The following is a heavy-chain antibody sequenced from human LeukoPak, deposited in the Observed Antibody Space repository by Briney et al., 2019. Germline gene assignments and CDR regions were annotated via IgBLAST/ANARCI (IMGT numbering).Heavy chain of an antibody. Sequence: GASVKVSCKASGYTFTSYGISWVRQAPGQGLEWMGWISVYNGNTNYAQKLQGRVTMTTDTSTSTAYMELRSLRSDDTAVYYCARDRMGKRIFGVVTDFDYWGQGTLVTVSS. CDR2: ISVYNGNT. D-gene: IGHD3-3*01. V-gene: IGHV1-18*01. CDR3: ARDRMGKRIFGVVTDFDY. CDR1: GYTFTSYG. J-gene: IGHJ4*02.